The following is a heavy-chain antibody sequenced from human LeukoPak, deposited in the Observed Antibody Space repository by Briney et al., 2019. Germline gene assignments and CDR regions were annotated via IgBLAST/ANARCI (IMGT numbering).Heavy chain of an antibody. V-gene: IGHV4-61*02. Sequence: SETLSLTCTVSGGSISSGSYYWSWIRQPAGKGLEWIGRIYTSGSTNYNPSLKSRVTISVDTSKNQFSLKLSSVTASDTAVYYCARGVRFMIVVVIRPYYFDYWGQGTLVTVSS. J-gene: IGHJ4*02. CDR2: IYTSGST. D-gene: IGHD3-22*01. CDR1: GGSISSGSYY. CDR3: ARGVRFMIVVVIRPYYFDY.